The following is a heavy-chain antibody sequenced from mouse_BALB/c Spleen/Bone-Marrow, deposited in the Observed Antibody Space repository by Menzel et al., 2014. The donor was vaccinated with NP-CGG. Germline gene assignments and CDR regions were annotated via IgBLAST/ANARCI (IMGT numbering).Heavy chain of an antibody. V-gene: IGHV5-9-3*01. CDR1: GFTFSSYA. J-gene: IGHJ2*01. Sequence: EVQVVESGGGLVKPGGSLKLSCAASGFTFSSYAMSWVRQTPEKRLEWVATISSGGNYTYYPDSVKGRFTISRDNAKKTLYLQMSSLRSEDTAMYYCARYYGSSYDYWGQGTTLTVSS. CDR3: ARYYGSSYDY. CDR2: ISSGGNYT. D-gene: IGHD1-1*01.